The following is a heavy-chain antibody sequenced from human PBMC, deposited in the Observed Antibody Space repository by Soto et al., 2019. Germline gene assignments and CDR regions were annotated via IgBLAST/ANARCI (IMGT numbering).Heavy chain of an antibody. J-gene: IGHJ3*02. Sequence: QVQLVQSGAEVKKPGSSVKVSCKASGGTFSSYAISWVRQAPGQGLEWMGGIIPIFGTANYAQKFQGRVTITADESTSTAYMELSSLRSEDTAVYYCARGRDYGGNSAHSRYAFDIWGQGTMVTVSS. CDR1: GGTFSSYA. D-gene: IGHD4-17*01. V-gene: IGHV1-69*12. CDR2: IIPIFGTA. CDR3: ARGRDYGGNSAHSRYAFDI.